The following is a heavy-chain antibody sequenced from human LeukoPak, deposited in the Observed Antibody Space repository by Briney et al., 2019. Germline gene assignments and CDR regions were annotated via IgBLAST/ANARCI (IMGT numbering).Heavy chain of an antibody. J-gene: IGHJ4*02. CDR3: ARDRGDYIFDY. D-gene: IGHD4-17*01. CDR1: GGSISSSSYY. V-gene: IGHV4-39*07. Sequence: SETLSLTCTVSGGSISSSSYYWGWIRQPPGKGLEWIGSIYYSGSTYYNPSLRSQVTMSVDTSKNQFSLKVTSVTAADTAVYYCARDRGDYIFDYWGQGTLVTVSS. CDR2: IYYSGST.